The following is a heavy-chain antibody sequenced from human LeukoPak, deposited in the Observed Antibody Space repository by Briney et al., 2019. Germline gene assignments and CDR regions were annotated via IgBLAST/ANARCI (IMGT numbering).Heavy chain of an antibody. CDR2: IYVDGRT. V-gene: IGHV3-53*01. D-gene: IGHD4-23*01. Sequence: GGSLRLSCAASGFTVSTTYMSWVRQAPGKGREWVSLIYVDGRTYYADSVKGRFTISRDNSKNTLYLQVNSLRAEDTAVYYCARRGDGGRSFDYWGQGTLVTVSS. J-gene: IGHJ4*02. CDR3: ARRGDGGRSFDY. CDR1: GFTVSTTY.